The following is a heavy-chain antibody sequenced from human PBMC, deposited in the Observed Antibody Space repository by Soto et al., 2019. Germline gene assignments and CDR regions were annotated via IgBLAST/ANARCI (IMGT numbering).Heavy chain of an antibody. J-gene: IGHJ4*02. D-gene: IGHD6-19*01. CDR1: GFTFRSSW. Sequence: EVQLVESGGGLAQPGGSLRLSCVASGFTFRSSWMHWVRQAPGKGLVWVSRINSDATTKNYADYVQGRFTIARDNAENTLYLQMDSLTAEDTAVYYCARGPTGWYGYDYWGQGTLVTVSS. V-gene: IGHV3-74*01. CDR3: ARGPTGWYGYDY. CDR2: INSDATTK.